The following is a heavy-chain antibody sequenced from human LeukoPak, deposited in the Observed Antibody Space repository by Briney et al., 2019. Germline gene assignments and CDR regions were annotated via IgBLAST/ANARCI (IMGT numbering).Heavy chain of an antibody. CDR3: ARDKHYDYVWGSYRLSSGNWFDP. V-gene: IGHV1-18*01. CDR1: GYTFTSYG. Sequence: GASVKVSCKASGYTFTSYGISWVRQAPGQGLEWMGWISAYNGNTNYAQKLQGRVTMTTDTSTSTAYMELRSLRSDDTAVYYCARDKHYDYVWGSYRLSSGNWFDPWGQGTLVTVSS. J-gene: IGHJ5*02. D-gene: IGHD3-16*02. CDR2: ISAYNGNT.